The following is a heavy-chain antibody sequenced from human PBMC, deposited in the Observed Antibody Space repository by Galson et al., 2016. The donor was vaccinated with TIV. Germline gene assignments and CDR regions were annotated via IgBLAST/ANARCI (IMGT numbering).Heavy chain of an antibody. CDR3: TTVRLRGSGGMDV. Sequence: VKVSCKVSGYTFTDYYMHWMQQTPGKGFEWMGHIDPEDGQTKYAARFQGRIIMTADTSTDTAYLELSSLRSEDTAIYYCTTVRLRGSGGMDVWGQGTTVIVSS. CDR1: GYTFTDYY. CDR2: IDPEDGQT. V-gene: IGHV1-69-2*01. J-gene: IGHJ6*02. D-gene: IGHD2-8*01.